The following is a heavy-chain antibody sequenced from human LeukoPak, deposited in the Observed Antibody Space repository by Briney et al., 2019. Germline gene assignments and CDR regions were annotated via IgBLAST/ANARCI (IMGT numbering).Heavy chain of an antibody. CDR3: ATDPQHDGDF. J-gene: IGHJ4*02. D-gene: IGHD1-1*01. Sequence: PGGSLRLSCEASGITLGDYSMAWVRQAPGKGLEWVSTIGGTIRDIHYADSVKGRFTISRDNSKNMLYLQKNSLRADDTAVYYCATDPQHDGDFWGQGTLVTVSS. V-gene: IGHV3-23*01. CDR2: IGGTIRDI. CDR1: GITLGDYS.